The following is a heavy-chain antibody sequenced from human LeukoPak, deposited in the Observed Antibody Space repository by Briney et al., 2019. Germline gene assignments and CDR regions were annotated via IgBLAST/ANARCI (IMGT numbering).Heavy chain of an antibody. CDR2: ISSSSSTI. Sequence: GGSLRLSCAASGFTFSSYSMNWVRQAPGKGLEWVSYISSSSSTIYYADSVKGRFTISRDNAKNSLYLQMNSLRDEDTAVYYCARHKYYDFWSGYNWFDPWGQGTLVTVSS. J-gene: IGHJ5*02. D-gene: IGHD3-3*01. V-gene: IGHV3-48*02. CDR1: GFTFSSYS. CDR3: ARHKYYDFWSGYNWFDP.